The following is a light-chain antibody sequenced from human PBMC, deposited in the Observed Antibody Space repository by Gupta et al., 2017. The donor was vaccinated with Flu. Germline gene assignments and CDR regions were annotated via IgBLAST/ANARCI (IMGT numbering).Light chain of an antibody. Sequence: PSVLSATVGDRVTITCRASQGISSLLTWYQQKPGKAPKLLIYGASTLHSGVPSRFSGSGSGTEFTLTISSLQPEDFATYYCQQLNSYPRTFGPGTKVDVK. J-gene: IGKJ3*01. CDR1: QGISSL. CDR2: GAS. V-gene: IGKV1-9*01. CDR3: QQLNSYPRT.